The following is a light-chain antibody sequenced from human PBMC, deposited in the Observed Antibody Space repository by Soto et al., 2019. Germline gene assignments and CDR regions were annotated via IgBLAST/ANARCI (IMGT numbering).Light chain of an antibody. J-gene: IGKJ1*01. V-gene: IGKV1-39*01. CDR2: AAS. CDR1: QIISAY. CDR3: QQCYSAPWT. Sequence: DIRTTESPSSLSVPTGDRVTITCRASQIISAYLNWYQQRAGLAPRLLIYAASSLQSGVPPRFSGSGSGTDFTLTISSLQPEDFAPYFCQQCYSAPWTFGQGTKVDI.